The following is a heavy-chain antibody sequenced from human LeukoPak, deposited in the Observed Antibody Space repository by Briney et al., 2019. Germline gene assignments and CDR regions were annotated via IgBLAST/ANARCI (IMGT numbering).Heavy chain of an antibody. Sequence: ASVKVSCTASGGTFSSYAINWVRQAPGQGLEWMGGIIPIFGTANYAQKFQDRVTITADESTSTAYMELSSLRSEDTAIYYCASRLYCSNTRCRNFPFAYWGQGTLVTVSS. J-gene: IGHJ4*02. V-gene: IGHV1-69*01. CDR3: ASRLYCSNTRCRNFPFAY. CDR2: IIPIFGTA. D-gene: IGHD2-2*01. CDR1: GGTFSSYA.